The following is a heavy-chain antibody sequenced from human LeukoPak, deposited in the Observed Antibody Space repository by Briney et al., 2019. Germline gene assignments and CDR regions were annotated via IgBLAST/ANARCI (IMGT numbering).Heavy chain of an antibody. CDR3: ARRILLWFGELSAFDI. CDR1: GFTFSRYW. D-gene: IGHD3-10*01. J-gene: IGHJ3*02. Sequence: GGSLRLSCAASGFTFSRYWMSWVRQAPGKGLEWVANIKQDGSEKYYVDSVKGRFTISRDNAKNSLYLQMNSLRAEDTAVYYCARRILLWFGELSAFDIWGQGTMVTVSS. CDR2: IKQDGSEK. V-gene: IGHV3-7*01.